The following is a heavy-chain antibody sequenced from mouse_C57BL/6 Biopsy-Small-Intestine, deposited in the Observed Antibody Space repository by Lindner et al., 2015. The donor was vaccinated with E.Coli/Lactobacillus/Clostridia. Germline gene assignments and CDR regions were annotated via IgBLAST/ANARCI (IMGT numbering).Heavy chain of an antibody. CDR2: FNHNYGTN. CDR3: ARSYGSIYGIFDY. V-gene: IGHV1-39*01. J-gene: IGHJ2*01. CDR1: GYSFTDYN. Sequence: VQLQESGPELVKPGASVKISCKASGYSFTDYNMNWVKQSNGKSLEWIGIFNHNYGTNSYNQKFKGKATLTVDQSSSTAYMQLNSLTSEDSAVYYCARSYGSIYGIFDYWGQGTTLTVSS. D-gene: IGHD1-1*01.